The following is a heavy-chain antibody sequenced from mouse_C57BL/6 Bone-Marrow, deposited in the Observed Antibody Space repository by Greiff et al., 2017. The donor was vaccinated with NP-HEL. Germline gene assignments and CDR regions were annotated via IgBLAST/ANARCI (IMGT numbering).Heavy chain of an antibody. V-gene: IGHV5-16*01. CDR1: GFTFSDYY. Sequence: EVQRVESEGGLVQPGSSMKLSCTASGFTFSDYYMAWVRQVPEKGLEWVANINYDGSSTYYLDSLKSRFIISRDNAKNILYLQMSSLKSEDTATYYCAREWGAYWGQGTLVTVSA. J-gene: IGHJ3*01. CDR3: AREWGAY. CDR2: INYDGSST.